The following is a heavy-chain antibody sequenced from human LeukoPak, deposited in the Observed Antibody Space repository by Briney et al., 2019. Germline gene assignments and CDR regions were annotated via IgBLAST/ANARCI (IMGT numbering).Heavy chain of an antibody. CDR1: GASISTSY. V-gene: IGHV4-59*12. CDR2: IYYSGST. Sequence: SETLSLTCTVSGASISTSYWSWIRQPPGKGLEWIGFIYYSGSTNYNPPLKSRVTMSVDTSKSQFSLKLTSVTAADTAVYYCARGYYERSLHFDYWGQGALVPVSS. J-gene: IGHJ4*02. CDR3: ARGYYERSLHFDY. D-gene: IGHD3-22*01.